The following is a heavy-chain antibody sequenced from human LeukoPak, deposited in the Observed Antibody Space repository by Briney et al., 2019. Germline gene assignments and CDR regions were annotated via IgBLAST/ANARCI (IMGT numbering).Heavy chain of an antibody. Sequence: SGPTLVNPTETLTLTCTVSGFSLSNARMGVSWIRQPPGKALEWLAHIFSNDEKSYSTSLKSRLNISKDTSKSQVVLTMTNMDPVDTATYYCARIHLGGPGYNWFDPWGQGTLVTVSS. CDR2: IFSNDEK. CDR1: GFSLSNARMG. V-gene: IGHV2-26*01. CDR3: ARIHLGGPGYNWFDP. J-gene: IGHJ5*02. D-gene: IGHD3-16*01.